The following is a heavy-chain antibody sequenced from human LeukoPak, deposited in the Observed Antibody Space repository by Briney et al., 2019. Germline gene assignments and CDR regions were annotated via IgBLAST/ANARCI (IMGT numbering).Heavy chain of an antibody. CDR2: ISGSGAST. Sequence: GGSLRLSCGASGFTFSSYFMAWVRQTPGKGLEWVSTISGSGASTYYADSVKGRVTISRDNSKNTLYLQMNSLRAEDTAVYYCAREGSGAYYMDVWGKGTTVTVSS. CDR1: GFTFSSYF. CDR3: AREGSGAYYMDV. J-gene: IGHJ6*03. V-gene: IGHV3-23*01. D-gene: IGHD3-10*01.